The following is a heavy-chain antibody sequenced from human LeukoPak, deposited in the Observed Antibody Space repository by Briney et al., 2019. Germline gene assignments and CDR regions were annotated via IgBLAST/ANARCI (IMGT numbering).Heavy chain of an antibody. D-gene: IGHD3-10*01. V-gene: IGHV3-48*03. Sequence: PGGSLRLSCAASGFTFSSYEMNWVRQAPGKGLEWVSYISNSGSTIYYTDSVKGRFTISRDNAKNSLYLQMNSLRSEDTAVYYCERGPYDSGSYFSGGYYYYIGVWGKGTTVTISS. CDR1: GFTFSSYE. J-gene: IGHJ6*03. CDR3: ERGPYDSGSYFSGGYYYYIGV. CDR2: ISNSGSTI.